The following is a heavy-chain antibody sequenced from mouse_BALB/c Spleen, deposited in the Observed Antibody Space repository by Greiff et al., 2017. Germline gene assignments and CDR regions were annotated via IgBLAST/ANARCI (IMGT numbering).Heavy chain of an antibody. Sequence: VQLQQSGAELVKPGASVKLSCTASGFNIKDTYMHWVKQRPEQGLEWIGRIDPANGNTKYDPKFQGKATITADTSSNTAYLQLSSLTSEDTAVYYCARRVRLPSYAMDYGGQGTSVTVSS. CDR2: IDPANGNT. J-gene: IGHJ4*01. D-gene: IGHD1-2*01. CDR3: ARRVRLPSYAMDY. CDR1: GFNIKDTY. V-gene: IGHV14-3*02.